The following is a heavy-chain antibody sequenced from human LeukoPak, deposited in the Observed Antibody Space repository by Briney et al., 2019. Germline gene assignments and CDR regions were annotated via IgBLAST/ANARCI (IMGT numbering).Heavy chain of an antibody. J-gene: IGHJ4*02. CDR2: IYSGGST. Sequence: GGSLRLSCAASGFTVSSNYMSWVRQAPGKGLEWVSVIYSGGSTYYADSVKGRFAISRDNSKNTVYLQMNSLRVEDTAVYYCARPYYNSGSLGDYWGQGTLVTVSS. CDR1: GFTVSSNY. CDR3: ARPYYNSGSLGDY. D-gene: IGHD3-10*01. V-gene: IGHV3-66*04.